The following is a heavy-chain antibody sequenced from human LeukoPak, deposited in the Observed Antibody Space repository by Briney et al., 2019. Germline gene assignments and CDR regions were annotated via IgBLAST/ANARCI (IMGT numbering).Heavy chain of an antibody. V-gene: IGHV4-59*01. D-gene: IGHD6-6*01. CDR1: GGSISSYY. J-gene: IGHJ3*02. CDR3: ARAFSARDAFDI. Sequence: SETLSLTCTVSGGSISSYYWSWIRQPPGKGLEWIGYIYYSGSTNYNPSLKSRVTISVDMSKNQFSLKLGSVTAADTAVYYCARAFSARDAFDIWGQGTMVTVSS. CDR2: IYYSGST.